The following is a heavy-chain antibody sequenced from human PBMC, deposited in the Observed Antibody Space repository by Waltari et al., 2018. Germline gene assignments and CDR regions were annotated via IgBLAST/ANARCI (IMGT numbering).Heavy chain of an antibody. CDR1: GGTFSSYA. Sequence: QVQLVQSGAEVKKPGSSVKVSCKASGGTFSSYAISWVRQAPGQGLEWMGGIIPSFGTANYAKKFQDRVTITADESTSTAYMELSSRRSEDTAVYYWASQERYYDSSGTSVDYWGQGTLVTVSS. D-gene: IGHD3-22*01. CDR3: ASQERYYDSSGTSVDY. CDR2: IIPSFGTA. J-gene: IGHJ4*02. V-gene: IGHV1-69*12.